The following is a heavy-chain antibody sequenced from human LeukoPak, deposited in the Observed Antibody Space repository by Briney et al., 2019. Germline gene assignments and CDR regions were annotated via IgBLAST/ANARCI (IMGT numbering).Heavy chain of an antibody. CDR2: IYHSGST. Sequence: SETLSLTCAVSGYSISSGYYWGWIRQPPGKGLEWIGSIYHSGSTYYNPSLKSRVTISVDTSKNQFSLKLSSVTAAATAVYYCARIDFWSGYFDSWGQGTLVTVSS. CDR1: GYSISSGYY. D-gene: IGHD3-3*01. V-gene: IGHV4-38-2*01. J-gene: IGHJ4*02. CDR3: ARIDFWSGYFDS.